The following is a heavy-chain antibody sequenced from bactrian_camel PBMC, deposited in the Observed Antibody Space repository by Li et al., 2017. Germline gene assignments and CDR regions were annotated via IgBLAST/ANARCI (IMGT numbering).Heavy chain of an antibody. CDR2: IDSDGSDR. D-gene: IGHD1*01. Sequence: QLVESGGDSVQAGGSLTLSCTAAGYRSSDYCMGWFRQTPGKEREGVAVIDSDGSDRYADAVKGRFTISRDNDKDTLYLQMNNLKIEDTAVYYCALGSSRLATMTARGKGTQVTVS. CDR1: GYRSSDYC. J-gene: IGHJ4*01. V-gene: IGHV3S6*01.